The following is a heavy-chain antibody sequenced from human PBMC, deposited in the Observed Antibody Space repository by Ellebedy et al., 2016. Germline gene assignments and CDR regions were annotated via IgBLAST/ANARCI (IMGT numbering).Heavy chain of an antibody. Sequence: GGSLRLXXAASGFTFSNYRMNWVRQAPGKGLEWVAFITPTSNPMVYADSVRGRFTISRDNAKNSLYLQMNGLRAEDTAVYYCARDLVASGGDWYFDLWGRGTLVTVSS. CDR3: ARDLVASGGDWYFDL. V-gene: IGHV3-48*04. J-gene: IGHJ2*01. CDR1: GFTFSNYR. D-gene: IGHD2-15*01. CDR2: ITPTSNPM.